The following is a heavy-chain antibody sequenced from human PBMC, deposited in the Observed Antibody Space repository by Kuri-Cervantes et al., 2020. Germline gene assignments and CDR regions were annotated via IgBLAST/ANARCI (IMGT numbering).Heavy chain of an antibody. Sequence: ETLSLTCAASGFTVSSNYMSWVRQAPGKGLEWVSVIYSGGSTYYADSVKGRFTISRGNSKNTLYLQMNSLRAEDTAVYYCARDTYYYDSSGYPSDYWGQGTLVTVSS. V-gene: IGHV3-66*02. D-gene: IGHD3-22*01. CDR2: IYSGGST. CDR1: GFTVSSNY. J-gene: IGHJ4*02. CDR3: ARDTYYYDSSGYPSDY.